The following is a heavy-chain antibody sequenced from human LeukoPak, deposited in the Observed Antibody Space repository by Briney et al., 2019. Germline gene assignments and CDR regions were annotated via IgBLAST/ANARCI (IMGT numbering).Heavy chain of an antibody. CDR1: GFTFDDYA. Sequence: PGGSLRLSCAASGFTFDDYAMHWVRQAPGKGLEWVSGISWNSGSIGYADSVKGRFTISRDNAKNTLYLQMNSLRAEDTAVYYCAKDTLWFGESVDAFDIWGQGTMVTVSS. J-gene: IGHJ3*02. CDR3: AKDTLWFGESVDAFDI. D-gene: IGHD3-10*01. V-gene: IGHV3-9*01. CDR2: ISWNSGSI.